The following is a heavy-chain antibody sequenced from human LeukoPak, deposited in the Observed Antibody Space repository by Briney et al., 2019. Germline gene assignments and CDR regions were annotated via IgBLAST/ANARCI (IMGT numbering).Heavy chain of an antibody. J-gene: IGHJ4*02. D-gene: IGHD3-10*01. CDR3: AKYGSEFTNYFDY. CDR2: ISGSGGST. CDR1: GFTFSSYA. V-gene: IGHV3-23*01. Sequence: TGGSLRLSCVVPGFTFSSYAMSWVRQAPGKGLEWVSGISGSGGSTYYADSVKGRFTISRDNTKNTLYLQMNSLRAEDTAVYYCAKYGSEFTNYFDYWGQGTLVTVSS.